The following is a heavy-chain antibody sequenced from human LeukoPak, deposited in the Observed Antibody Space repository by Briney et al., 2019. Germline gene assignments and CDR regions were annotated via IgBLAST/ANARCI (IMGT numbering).Heavy chain of an antibody. CDR1: GFTFSGSA. Sequence: GGSLRLSCAASGFTFSGSAVHWVRQSSGKGLEWVGHIDKKDNLYATAYAESVKGRFTISRDDSKDTAFLHMDSLKTEDTALYYCTRDRGTYNWCDPWGQGTLVTVSS. J-gene: IGHJ5*02. V-gene: IGHV3-73*01. CDR2: IDKKDNLYAT. CDR3: TRDRGTYNWCDP. D-gene: IGHD2-15*01.